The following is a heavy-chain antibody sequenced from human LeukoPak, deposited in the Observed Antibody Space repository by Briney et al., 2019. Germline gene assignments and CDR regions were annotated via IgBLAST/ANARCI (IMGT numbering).Heavy chain of an antibody. J-gene: IGHJ4*02. CDR1: EFTFSSYS. CDR3: TRDSGRFRLDY. CDR2: ISSSSYI. Sequence: PGGSLRLSCAASEFTFSSYSMNWVRQAPGKGLEWVSSISSSSYIYYADSVKGRFTISRDNAKNSLYLQMNSLRVEDTAVYYCTRDSGRFRLDYWGQGILVTVSS. D-gene: IGHD6-19*01. V-gene: IGHV3-21*01.